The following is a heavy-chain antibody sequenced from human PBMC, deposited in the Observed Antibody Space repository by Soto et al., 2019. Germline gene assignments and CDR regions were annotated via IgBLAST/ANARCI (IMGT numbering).Heavy chain of an antibody. V-gene: IGHV1-46*01. D-gene: IGHD3-3*01. Sequence: ASVKVSCKASGYTFTSYHMHWVRQAPGQGLEWMGVINSGSGSTVYAPKFQGRVTMTTDTSTSTAYMELRSLRSDDTAVYYCARDRAIFGVVIMDYFDYWGQGTLVTVSS. CDR2: INSGSGST. J-gene: IGHJ4*02. CDR1: GYTFTSYH. CDR3: ARDRAIFGVVIMDYFDY.